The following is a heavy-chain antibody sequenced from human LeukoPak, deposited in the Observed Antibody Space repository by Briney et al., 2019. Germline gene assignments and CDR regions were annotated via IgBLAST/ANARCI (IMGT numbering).Heavy chain of an antibody. CDR1: GYIFSSYG. Sequence: ASVEVSCKASGYIFSSYGISWVRQAPGQGLEWMGWISGYNGDANYAQKFQGRVTMTTDTSTTTAYMEVRSLRSDDTAVYFCARDPRQYYDILTGHPYFDYWGQGTLVTVSS. CDR2: ISGYNGDA. D-gene: IGHD3-9*01. J-gene: IGHJ4*02. CDR3: ARDPRQYYDILTGHPYFDY. V-gene: IGHV1-18*01.